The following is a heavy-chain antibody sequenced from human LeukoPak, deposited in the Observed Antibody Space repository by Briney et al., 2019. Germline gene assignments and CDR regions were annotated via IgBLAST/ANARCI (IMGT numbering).Heavy chain of an antibody. CDR3: AKDRDYDFWSGYPYYFDY. D-gene: IGHD3-3*01. Sequence: PGGSLRLSCAASGFTFSSYAMSWVRQAPGKGLEWVSAISGSGGSTYYADSVKGRFTTSRDNSKNTLYLQMNSLRAEDTAVYYCAKDRDYDFWSGYPYYFDYWGQGTLVTVSS. CDR1: GFTFSSYA. V-gene: IGHV3-23*01. CDR2: ISGSGGST. J-gene: IGHJ4*02.